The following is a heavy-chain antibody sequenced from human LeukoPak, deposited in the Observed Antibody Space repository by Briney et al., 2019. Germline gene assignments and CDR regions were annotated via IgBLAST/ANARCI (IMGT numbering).Heavy chain of an antibody. CDR2: ISAYNGNT. D-gene: IGHD2-2*01. V-gene: IGHV1-18*01. CDR3: ARDLGDIVVVPAATYYYYYMDV. Sequence: ASVKVSCKASGYTFTSYGISWVRQAPGQGLKWMGWISAYNGNTNYAQKLQGRVTMTTDTSTSTAYMELRSLRSDDTAVYYCARDLGDIVVVPAATYYYYYMDVWGKGTSVTVSS. CDR1: GYTFTSYG. J-gene: IGHJ6*03.